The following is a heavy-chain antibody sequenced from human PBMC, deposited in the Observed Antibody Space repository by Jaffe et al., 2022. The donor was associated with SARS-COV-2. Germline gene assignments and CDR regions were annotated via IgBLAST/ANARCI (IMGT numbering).Heavy chain of an antibody. V-gene: IGHV4-61*02. CDR1: GGSISSGSYY. D-gene: IGHD6-13*01. CDR2: IYTSGST. J-gene: IGHJ6*02. CDR3: ARGTLSSSWYPGDYYYYGMDV. Sequence: QVQLQESGPGLVKPSQTLSLTCTVSGGSISSGSYYWSWIRQPAGKGLEWIGRIYTSGSTNYNPSLKSRVTISVDTSKNQFSLKLSSVTAADTAVYYCARGTLSSSWYPGDYYYYGMDVWGQGTTVTVSS.